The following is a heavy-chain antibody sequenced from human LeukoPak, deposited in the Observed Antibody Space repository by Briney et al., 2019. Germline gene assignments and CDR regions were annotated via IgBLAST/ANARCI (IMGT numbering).Heavy chain of an antibody. V-gene: IGHV4-59*01. CDR1: GGSISSYY. Sequence: PSETLSLTCTVSGGSISSYYWSWIRQPPGKGLEWIGYIYYSGSTNYNPSLKSRVTISVDTSKNQFSLKLSSVTAADTAVYYCARARYCYDSSGYTYYYYYGMDVWGQGTTVTVPS. J-gene: IGHJ6*02. D-gene: IGHD3-22*01. CDR2: IYYSGST. CDR3: ARARYCYDSSGYTYYYYYGMDV.